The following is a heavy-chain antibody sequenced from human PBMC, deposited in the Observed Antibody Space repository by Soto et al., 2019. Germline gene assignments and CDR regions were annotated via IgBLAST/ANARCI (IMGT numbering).Heavy chain of an antibody. CDR1: GYTFTRFY. J-gene: IGHJ3*02. CDR2: VNSSGNVT. D-gene: IGHD4-17*01. Sequence: QVQLVQSGAEVKKPGDSVKISCKTFGYTFTRFYIHWARQAPGHGLEWMGIVNSSGNVTSFAPKFQGRVTTTRDTSRGTVYMDLGSLKSDDTAVYYCATEAGDSEAFDIWGQGTVVTVSS. V-gene: IGHV1-46*03. CDR3: ATEAGDSEAFDI.